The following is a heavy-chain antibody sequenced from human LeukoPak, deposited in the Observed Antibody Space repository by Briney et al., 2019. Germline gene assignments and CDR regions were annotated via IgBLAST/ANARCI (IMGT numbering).Heavy chain of an antibody. Sequence: GGSLRLSCAASGFTFSSYAMSWVRQAPGKGLEWVSAISGSGGSTYYPDSVKGRFTISRDNSKNTLYLQMNSLRAEDTAVYYCAKVRWSGDSPLGFDPWGQGTLVTVSS. D-gene: IGHD2-15*01. J-gene: IGHJ5*02. CDR2: ISGSGGST. V-gene: IGHV3-23*01. CDR1: GFTFSSYA. CDR3: AKVRWSGDSPLGFDP.